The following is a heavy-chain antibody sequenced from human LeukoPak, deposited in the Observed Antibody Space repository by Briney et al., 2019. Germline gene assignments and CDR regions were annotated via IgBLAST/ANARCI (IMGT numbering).Heavy chain of an antibody. CDR2: ISGSGGST. J-gene: IGHJ4*02. CDR3: ATRPPSYGSGSSRYFDY. CDR1: GFTFSSYA. Sequence: GGSLRLSCAASGFTFSSYAMSWVRQAPGKGLEWVSAISGSGGSTYYADSVKGRFTISRDNSKNTLYLQMNSLRAEDTAVYYCATRPPSYGSGSSRYFDYWGQGALVTVSS. V-gene: IGHV3-23*01. D-gene: IGHD3-10*01.